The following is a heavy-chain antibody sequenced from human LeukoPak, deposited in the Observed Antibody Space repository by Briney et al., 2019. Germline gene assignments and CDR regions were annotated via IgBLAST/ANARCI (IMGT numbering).Heavy chain of an antibody. CDR1: GYSFTGYW. D-gene: IGHD6-19*01. CDR3: ATSFGYSSGWHGMDV. Sequence: GESLKISCKASGYSFTGYWIAWVRQMPGKGLEWMGIIFPGDSDTRYSPSFQGQVTISADESISTASLQWSSLKASDTAMYYCATSFGYSSGWHGMDVWGQGTTVTVSS. V-gene: IGHV5-51*01. J-gene: IGHJ6*02. CDR2: IFPGDSDT.